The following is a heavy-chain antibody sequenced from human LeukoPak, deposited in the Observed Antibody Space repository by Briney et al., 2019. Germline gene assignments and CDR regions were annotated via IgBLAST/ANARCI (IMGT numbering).Heavy chain of an antibody. Sequence: SETLSLTCTVSGGSISSYYWSWIRQSPGKGLEWIGYIYNSGSTNYNPSLKSRVTISVDTSKNQFSLKLNSVTAADTAVYYCARDPNYGGNLYYFDYWGQGTQVTVSS. D-gene: IGHD4-23*01. CDR1: GGSISSYY. V-gene: IGHV4-59*01. J-gene: IGHJ4*02. CDR2: IYNSGST. CDR3: ARDPNYGGNLYYFDY.